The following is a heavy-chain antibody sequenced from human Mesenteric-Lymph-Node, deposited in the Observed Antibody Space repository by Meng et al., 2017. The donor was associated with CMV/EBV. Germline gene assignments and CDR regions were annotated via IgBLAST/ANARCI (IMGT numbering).Heavy chain of an antibody. CDR1: GYAFSSYG. D-gene: IGHD6-6*01. CDR3: ARVQYSSSSAWFDP. Sequence: ASVKVSCKASGYAFSSYGFTWVRQAPGQGLEWMGWISPYKGKTDYAQRFQGRVTISVDTSKNQFSLKLSSVTAADTAVYYCARVQYSSSSAWFDPWGQGTLVTVSS. V-gene: IGHV1-18*01. CDR2: ISPYKGKT. J-gene: IGHJ5*02.